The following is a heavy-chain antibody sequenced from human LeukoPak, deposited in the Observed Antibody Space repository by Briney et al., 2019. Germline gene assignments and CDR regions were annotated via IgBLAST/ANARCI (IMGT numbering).Heavy chain of an antibody. D-gene: IGHD6-13*01. J-gene: IGHJ5*02. CDR3: ARDKGSSWYSWFDP. CDR2: IIPIFRTA. CDR1: GGTFSRYP. V-gene: IGHV1-69*13. Sequence: SVKVSCKASGGTFSRYPISWVRQAPGQALEWMGGIIPIFRTANYAQKCQGRVTTTADESTSTAYMELSSLRSEDTAVYYCARDKGSSWYSWFDPWGQGTLVTVSS.